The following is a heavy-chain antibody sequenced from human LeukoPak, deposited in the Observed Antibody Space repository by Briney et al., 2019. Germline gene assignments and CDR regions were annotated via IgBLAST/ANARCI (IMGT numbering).Heavy chain of an antibody. D-gene: IGHD6-19*01. J-gene: IGHJ4*02. CDR2: IKSDGSST. CDR3: AKDRSGWYYFDY. CDR1: GFTFSRHW. V-gene: IGHV3-74*01. Sequence: GGSLRLSCAASGFTFSRHWMHWVRQAPGKGLVWVSHIKSDGSSTDYADSVKGRFTISRDNAKNTVYLQMNSLRAEDTAVYYCAKDRSGWYYFDYWGQGTLVTVSS.